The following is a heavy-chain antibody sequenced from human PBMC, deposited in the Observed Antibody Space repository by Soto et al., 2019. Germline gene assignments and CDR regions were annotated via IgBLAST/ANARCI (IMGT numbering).Heavy chain of an antibody. CDR1: GFIFSEST. V-gene: IGHV3-64D*06. CDR3: VKQAHGLDGVAFDY. D-gene: IGHD2-15*01. J-gene: IGHJ4*02. Sequence: SLSCSASGFIFSESTIYWVRQVPGKGLEAISAVSTSGRSTYYADSVKDRFTISRDNSKNTLFLHMGSLRPEDTAIYYCVKQAHGLDGVAFDYWGQGTQVTVSS. CDR2: VSTSGRST.